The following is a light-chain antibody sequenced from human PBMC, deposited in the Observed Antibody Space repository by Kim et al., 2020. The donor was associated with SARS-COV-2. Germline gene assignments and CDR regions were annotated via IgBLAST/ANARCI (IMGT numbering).Light chain of an antibody. CDR1: QSFSTN. CDR2: DVS. J-gene: IGKJ4*01. CDR3: QQYNKWFALS. Sequence: SPGERATLSGRASQSFSTNLAWYQQKPGQAPRLLIYDVSIRATGVPVRFSGSGSWTEFTLTISNLQSEDFAVYHCQQYNKWFALSFGGGTKVDIK. V-gene: IGKV3-15*01.